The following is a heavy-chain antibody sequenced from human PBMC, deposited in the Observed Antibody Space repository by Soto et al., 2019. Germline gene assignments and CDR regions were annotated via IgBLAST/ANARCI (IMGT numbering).Heavy chain of an antibody. Sequence: QVQLVQSGAEVKKPGSSVKVSCKASGGTFSSYTISWVRQAPGQGREWMGRIIPILGIANYAQKFQGRVTITADKATSTAYMELSSLRSEDTAVYYCALKYCSGGSCPFDYWGQGTLVTVSS. D-gene: IGHD2-15*01. V-gene: IGHV1-69*02. J-gene: IGHJ4*02. CDR2: IIPILGIA. CDR3: ALKYCSGGSCPFDY. CDR1: GGTFSSYT.